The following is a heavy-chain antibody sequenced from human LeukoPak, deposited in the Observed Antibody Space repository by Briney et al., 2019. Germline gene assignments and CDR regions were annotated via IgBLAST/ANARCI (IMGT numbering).Heavy chain of an antibody. CDR2: IIPIFGTA. CDR1: GYTFTSYG. Sequence: SVKVSCKASGYTFTSYGISWVRQAPGQGLEWMGRIIPIFGTANYAQKFQGRVTITTDESTSTAYMELSSLRSEDTAVYYCARDRRCSGGSCPVGFDPWGQGTLVTVSS. J-gene: IGHJ5*02. CDR3: ARDRRCSGGSCPVGFDP. D-gene: IGHD2-15*01. V-gene: IGHV1-69*05.